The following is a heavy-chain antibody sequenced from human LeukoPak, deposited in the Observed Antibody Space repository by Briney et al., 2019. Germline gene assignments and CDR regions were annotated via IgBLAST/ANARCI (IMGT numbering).Heavy chain of an antibody. Sequence: SETLSLTCTVSGGSISSFYWSWIRQPAGKGLEWIGRIFTSGTTNYNPSLKSRVTMSIDTSKNQFSLRLSSVTAADAAVYYCARDAVTLDSWGQGTLVTVSS. J-gene: IGHJ4*02. CDR3: ARDAVTLDS. CDR2: IFTSGTT. V-gene: IGHV4-4*07. D-gene: IGHD4-11*01. CDR1: GGSISSFY.